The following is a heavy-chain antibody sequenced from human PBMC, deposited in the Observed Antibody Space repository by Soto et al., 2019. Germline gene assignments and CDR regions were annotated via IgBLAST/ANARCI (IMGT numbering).Heavy chain of an antibody. CDR1: GGTIRSPDW. V-gene: IGHV4-4*02. Sequence: SETLSLTCGVSGGTIRSPDWWTWVRQPQGKGLEWSGEIFQGGSTNYTPSLESRVTISVDKSKNQFSLTLTSVTAADTADYFGARGRGRYDSGWSWFDPWGQGILVTVSS. D-gene: IGHD6-19*01. CDR3: ARGRGRYDSGWSWFDP. CDR2: IFQGGST. J-gene: IGHJ5*02.